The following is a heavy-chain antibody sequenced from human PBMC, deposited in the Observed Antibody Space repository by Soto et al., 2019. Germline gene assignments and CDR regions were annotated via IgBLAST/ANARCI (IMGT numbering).Heavy chain of an antibody. CDR2: IHYSGDS. D-gene: IGHD3-22*01. V-gene: IGHV4-31*03. CDR3: ARDVNDSSGSQGFDY. Sequence: SETLSLTCNVSGAPISSGGFYWSWIRQRPGKGLEWIGYIHYSGDSYDNPSLTSRITMSMDVSKNQFSLNLRSVTAADTAIYYCARDVNDSSGSQGFDYWGQGTLVTVSS. J-gene: IGHJ4*02. CDR1: GAPISSGGFY.